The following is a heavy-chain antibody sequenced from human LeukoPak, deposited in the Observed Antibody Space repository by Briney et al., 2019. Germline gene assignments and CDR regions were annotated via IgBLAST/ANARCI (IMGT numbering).Heavy chain of an antibody. J-gene: IGHJ4*02. CDR3: AKDGSYSSSYVDY. CDR2: ISWNSGSI. CDR1: GFTFDDDA. V-gene: IGHV3-9*03. Sequence: GGSQRLSCAASGFTFDDDAMHWDRQTPEKGLEWVSGISWNSGSIGYVDSVKGRFTISRDNAKNSLYLQMNSLRAEDMALYYCAKDGSYSSSYVDYWGQGTLVTVSS. D-gene: IGHD6-6*01.